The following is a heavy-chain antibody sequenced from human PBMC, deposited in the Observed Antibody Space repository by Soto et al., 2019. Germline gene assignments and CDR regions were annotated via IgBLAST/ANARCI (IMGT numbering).Heavy chain of an antibody. CDR1: GGSLSSINW. Sequence: PSETLSLTSSVSGGSLSSINWWSLVRQPPGKGLEWIGEIYHSGSTNYNPSLKSRVTISVDKSKNQFSLKLSSVTAADTAVYYCASFLPAGYYYGMDVWGQGTTVTVSS. J-gene: IGHJ6*02. CDR2: IYHSGST. V-gene: IGHV4-4*02. CDR3: ASFLPAGYYYGMDV.